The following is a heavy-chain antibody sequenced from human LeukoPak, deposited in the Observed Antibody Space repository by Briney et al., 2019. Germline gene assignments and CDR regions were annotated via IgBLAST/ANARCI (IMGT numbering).Heavy chain of an antibody. CDR2: ISSSSSYI. D-gene: IGHD1-26*01. V-gene: IGHV3-21*01. Sequence: GGSLRLSCAASGFTFSSYSMNWVRQAPGKGLEWVSSISSSSSYIYYADLVKGRFTISRDNAKNSLYLQMNSLRAEDTAVYYCAKAPRPWVGGATGSRYYFHYWGQGTLVTVSS. CDR3: AKAPRPWVGGATGSRYYFHY. CDR1: GFTFSSYS. J-gene: IGHJ4*02.